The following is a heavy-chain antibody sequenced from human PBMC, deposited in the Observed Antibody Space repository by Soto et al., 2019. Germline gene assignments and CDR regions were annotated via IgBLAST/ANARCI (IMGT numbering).Heavy chain of an antibody. CDR1: GYTFTSYY. CDR3: AREDYSNYVAGNWFDP. D-gene: IGHD4-4*01. CDR2: INPSGGST. J-gene: IGHJ5*02. Sequence: ASVKVSCKASGYTFTSYYMHWVRQAPGQGLEWMGIINPSGGSTSYAQKFQGRVTMTRDTSTSTVYMELSSLRSEDTAVYYCAREDYSNYVAGNWFDPWGQGTLVTVSS. V-gene: IGHV1-46*01.